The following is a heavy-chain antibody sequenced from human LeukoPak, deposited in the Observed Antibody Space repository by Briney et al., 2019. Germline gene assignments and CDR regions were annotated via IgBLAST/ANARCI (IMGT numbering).Heavy chain of an antibody. D-gene: IGHD4-17*01. CDR1: GGSVSSYY. CDR2: IYTSGST. J-gene: IGHJ4*02. CDR3: ARDPADDYGDSYFDY. V-gene: IGHV4-4*07. Sequence: PETLSLTCTVSGGSVSSYYWSWIRQPAGKGLEWIGRIYTSGSTNYNPSLKSRVTMSVDTSKNQFSLKLSSVTAADTAVYYCARDPADDYGDSYFDYWGQGTLVTVSS.